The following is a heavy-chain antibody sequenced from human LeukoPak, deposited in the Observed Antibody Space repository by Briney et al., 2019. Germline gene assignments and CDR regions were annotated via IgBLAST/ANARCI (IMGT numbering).Heavy chain of an antibody. CDR1: GFTFSSYS. D-gene: IGHD1-1*01. J-gene: IGHJ4*02. CDR3: ARSAAGTYY. V-gene: IGHV3-21*01. Sequence: GGSLRLPCVASGFTFSSYSMNWVRQAPGKGLEWVSSISSSSSYKYYTDSVKGRFTISRDNAKNSLYLQTNSLRAEDTAVYYCARSAAGTYYWGQGTLVTVSS. CDR2: ISSSSSYK.